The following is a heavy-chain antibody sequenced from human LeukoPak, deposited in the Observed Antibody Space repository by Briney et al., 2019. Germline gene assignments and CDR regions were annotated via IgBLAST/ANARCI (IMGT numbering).Heavy chain of an antibody. V-gene: IGHV3-53*01. CDR2: IYSEGTT. D-gene: IGHD1-26*01. CDR3: ARESRLKRENYYYGLDV. Sequence: GGSLRLSCTGSGFTVSSSYMSWVRRAPGKGLEWVSLIYSEGTTYYADSVKGRFTISRDTSKNTLYLQMNSLRADDTAVYYCARESRLKRENYYYGLDVWGQGATVTVSS. J-gene: IGHJ6*02. CDR1: GFTVSSSY.